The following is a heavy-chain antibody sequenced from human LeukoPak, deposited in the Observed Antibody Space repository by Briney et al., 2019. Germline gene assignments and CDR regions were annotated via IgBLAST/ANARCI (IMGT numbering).Heavy chain of an antibody. V-gene: IGHV3-48*03. D-gene: IGHD3-10*01. J-gene: IGHJ3*02. CDR1: GFPFSSYE. CDR3: ARDYKVAFDI. CDR2: ISSSGSTI. Sequence: PGGSLRLSCAPSGFPFSSYEMNWVRQAPGKGREWVSYISSSGSTINYADSVKGRFTIPRENAKNSVYLQMKSLRAEDTAVYYCARDYKVAFDIWGQGTMVTVSS.